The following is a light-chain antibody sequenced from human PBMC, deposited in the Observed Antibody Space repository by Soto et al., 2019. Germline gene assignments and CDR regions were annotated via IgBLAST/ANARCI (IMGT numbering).Light chain of an antibody. Sequence: QSALTLPASVSGSPGQSITISCTGTNSDIGTYIYVSWYQQHPGKAPKLLIYDVSNRPSGVSNRFSGSKSGNTASLTISGVQAEDEAEYYCSSYTSSRTKFGGGTKLTVL. CDR2: DVS. CDR1: NSDIGTYIY. V-gene: IGLV2-14*01. J-gene: IGLJ2*01. CDR3: SSYTSSRTK.